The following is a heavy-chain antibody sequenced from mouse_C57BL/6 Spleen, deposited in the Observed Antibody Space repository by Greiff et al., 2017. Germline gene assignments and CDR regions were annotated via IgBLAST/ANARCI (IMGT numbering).Heavy chain of an antibody. D-gene: IGHD1-1*01. CDR3: ARWGTYYYGYFDV. CDR1: GYTFTDYN. Sequence: EVKLVESGPELVKPGASVKIPCKASGYTFTDYNMDWVKQSHGKSLEWIGDINPNNGGTIYNQKFKGKATLTVDKSSSTAYMELRSLTSEDTAVYYCARWGTYYYGYFDVWGTGTTVTVSS. V-gene: IGHV1-18*01. CDR2: INPNNGGT. J-gene: IGHJ1*03.